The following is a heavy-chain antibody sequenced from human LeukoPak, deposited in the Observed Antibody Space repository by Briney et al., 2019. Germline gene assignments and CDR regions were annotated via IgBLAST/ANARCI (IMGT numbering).Heavy chain of an antibody. D-gene: IGHD4-17*01. Sequence: GGSLRLSCAASGFTFSSYAMSWVRQAPGKGLEWVSAIWYDGSNKFYAYSVKGRFTISRDNSQNTLHLQMNSLRAEDTAVYYCVKSGPDFGDLPSEYYLDYWGQGTLVTVSS. CDR1: GFTFSSYA. CDR2: IWYDGSNK. V-gene: IGHV3-33*06. J-gene: IGHJ4*02. CDR3: VKSGPDFGDLPSEYYLDY.